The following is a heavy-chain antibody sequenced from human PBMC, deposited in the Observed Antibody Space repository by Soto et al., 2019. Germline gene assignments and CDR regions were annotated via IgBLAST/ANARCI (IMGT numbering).Heavy chain of an antibody. V-gene: IGHV5-51*01. J-gene: IGHJ4*02. D-gene: IGHD2-2*01. CDR3: ARPYCSSTSCYSPPDF. CDR2: IYPGDSDT. CDR1: GYSFANFW. Sequence: GESLKISCKVSGYSFANFWIGWVRQMPGKGLEWMGIIYPGDSDTRYSPSFQGQVTISADKSISTAYLQWSSLKASDTSMYYCARPYCSSTSCYSPPDFWGQGTVVTVSS.